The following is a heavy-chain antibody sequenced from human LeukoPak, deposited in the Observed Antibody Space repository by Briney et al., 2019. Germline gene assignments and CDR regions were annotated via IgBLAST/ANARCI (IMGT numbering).Heavy chain of an antibody. D-gene: IGHD6-19*01. CDR3: ARLAAVAGTDY. CDR2: INHSGST. J-gene: IGHJ4*02. V-gene: IGHV4-34*01. Sequence: SETLSLTCAVYGGSFSGYFWSWIRHPPGKGLEWIGEINHSGSTNYNPSLKSRVTISVDTSKNQFSLKLSSVTAADTAVYYCARLAAVAGTDYWGQGTLVTVSS. CDR1: GGSFSGYF.